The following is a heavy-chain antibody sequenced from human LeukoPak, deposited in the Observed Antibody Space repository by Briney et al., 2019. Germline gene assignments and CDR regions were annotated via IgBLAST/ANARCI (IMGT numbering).Heavy chain of an antibody. CDR3: ARARFGESLRAFDI. CDR1: GFTFSSYS. CDR2: ICSSSSYI. V-gene: IGHV3-21*01. J-gene: IGHJ3*02. D-gene: IGHD3-10*01. Sequence: GGSLGLSCAASGFTFSSYSMNWVRQAPGKGLEWVSSICSSSSYIYYADSVKGRFTISRDNAKNSLYLQMNSLRAEDTAVYYCARARFGESLRAFDIWGQGTMVTVSS.